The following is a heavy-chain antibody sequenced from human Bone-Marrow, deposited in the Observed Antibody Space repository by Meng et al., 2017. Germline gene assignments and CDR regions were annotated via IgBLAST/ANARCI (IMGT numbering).Heavy chain of an antibody. J-gene: IGHJ4*02. V-gene: IGHV3-66*02. CDR2: IYSGGST. CDR3: ARDGYGVYTH. CDR1: GFTVSSNY. D-gene: IGHD5/OR15-5a*01. Sequence: GESLKISCAASGFTVSSNYMSWVRQAPGKGLEWASVIYSGGSTYFADSVNGRFTISRDNSKNTLYLQMNSLRAEGTAVYYCARDGYGVYTHWGQETLVTVSS.